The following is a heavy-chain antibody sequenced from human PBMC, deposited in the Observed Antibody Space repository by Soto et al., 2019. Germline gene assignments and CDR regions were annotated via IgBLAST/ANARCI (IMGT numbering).Heavy chain of an antibody. CDR1: GGTFSRSG. J-gene: IGHJ4*02. CDR3: ARDQGYRSSQYFIDI. D-gene: IGHD6-19*01. Sequence: QVPLVQSGAEVKKPGSSVKVSCKASGGTFSRSGLIWVRQAPGQRLEWVGGIIPIFPTAHYGQNFQGRVTITADESTTTAYMELSSLRSEDTAVYYCARDQGYRSSQYFIDIWGQGTLVTVSA. V-gene: IGHV1-69*01. CDR2: IIPIFPTA.